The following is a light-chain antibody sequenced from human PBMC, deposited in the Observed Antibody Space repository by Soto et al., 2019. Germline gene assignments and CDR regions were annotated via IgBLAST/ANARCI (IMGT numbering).Light chain of an antibody. CDR3: SSYISGSTLV. V-gene: IGLV2-14*01. CDR2: EVS. Sequence: QSVLTQPASVSGSPGQSITISCTGTSSDVGGYDYVSWYQQHPGKAPKLIIYEVSNRPSGVSDRFSGSKSGNTASLTISGLQAEDEADYHCSSYISGSTLVFGGGTKRTVL. J-gene: IGLJ2*01. CDR1: SSDVGGYDY.